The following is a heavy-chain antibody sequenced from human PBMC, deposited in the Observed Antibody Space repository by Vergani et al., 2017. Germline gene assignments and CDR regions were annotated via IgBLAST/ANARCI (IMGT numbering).Heavy chain of an antibody. J-gene: IGHJ4*02. Sequence: EVQLVESGGVVVRPGGSLRLSCVASGFTFEDYGMSGVRQAPGKGLEWVSGINWNEDSIGYADSVKGRFTISRDNAKNSLYLQMNSLRVEDTALYFCAREGGYQYPKEDCWGLGTLVTVSS. CDR3: AREGGYQYPKEDC. CDR1: GFTFEDYG. D-gene: IGHD5-12*01. V-gene: IGHV3-20*04. CDR2: INWNEDSI.